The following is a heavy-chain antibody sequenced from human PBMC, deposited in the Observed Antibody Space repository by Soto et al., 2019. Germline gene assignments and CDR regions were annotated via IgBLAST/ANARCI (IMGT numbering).Heavy chain of an antibody. D-gene: IGHD5-12*01. CDR2: IYYSGST. Sequence: SETLSLTCTVSGGSISSYYWSWIRQPPGKGLEWIGYIYYSGSTNYNPSLKSRVTISVDTSKNQFSLKLSSVTAADTAVYYRARAYGGYADYWGQGALVTVSS. CDR3: ARAYGGYADY. J-gene: IGHJ4*02. V-gene: IGHV4-59*01. CDR1: GGSISSYY.